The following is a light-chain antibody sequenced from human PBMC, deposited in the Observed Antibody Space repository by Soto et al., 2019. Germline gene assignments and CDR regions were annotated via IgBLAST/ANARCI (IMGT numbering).Light chain of an antibody. CDR3: QQYSAPQIT. Sequence: DIVMTQSPDSLVVSLGERATINCRSSQNILNSPDKRNYLAWYQRKSGQPPKLLIYWASTRESGVPVRFSGSGSGTDFTLTISSLQAEDVAVYYCQQYSAPQITFGGGTKVEIK. J-gene: IGKJ4*01. CDR2: WAS. CDR1: QNILNSPDKRNY. V-gene: IGKV4-1*01.